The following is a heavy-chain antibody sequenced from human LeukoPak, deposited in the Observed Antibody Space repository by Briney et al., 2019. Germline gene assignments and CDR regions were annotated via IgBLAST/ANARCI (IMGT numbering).Heavy chain of an antibody. CDR2: IYYSGST. CDR3: ARSHLNWFDP. Sequence: SETLSLTCTVSGGSISSYYWSWIRQPPGRGLEWIGYIYYSGSTNYNPSLKSRVTISVDTSKNQFTLKLSSVTAADTAVYYCARSHLNWFDPWGQGTLVTVSS. CDR1: GGSISSYY. V-gene: IGHV4-59*08. J-gene: IGHJ5*02.